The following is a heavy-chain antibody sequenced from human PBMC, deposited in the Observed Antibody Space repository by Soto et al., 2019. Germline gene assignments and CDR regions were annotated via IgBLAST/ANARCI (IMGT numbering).Heavy chain of an antibody. CDR1: GYTFTGYY. V-gene: IGHV1-2*04. J-gene: IGHJ5*02. CDR2: INPNSGGT. CDR3: ARGGSSTSFVDNWFDL. Sequence: ASVKVSCKASGYTFTGYYMHWVRQAPGQGLEWMGWINPNSGGTNYAQKFQGWVTMTRDTSISTAYMELSRLRSDDTAVYYCARGGSSTSFVDNWFDLWGQGTLVTVS. D-gene: IGHD2-2*01.